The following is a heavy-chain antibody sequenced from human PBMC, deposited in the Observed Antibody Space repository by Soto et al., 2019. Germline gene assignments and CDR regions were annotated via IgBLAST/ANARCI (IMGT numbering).Heavy chain of an antibody. CDR1: GGTFSSYA. CDR2: IIPIFGTA. CDR3: ARDPVERRYDFWSGYSYYYGMDV. Sequence: SVKVSCKASGGTFSSYAISWVRQAPGQGLEWMGGIIPIFGTANYAQKFQGRVTITADESTSTAYMELSSLRSEDTAVYYCARDPVERRYDFWSGYSYYYGMDVWGQGTTVTVSS. D-gene: IGHD3-3*01. V-gene: IGHV1-69*13. J-gene: IGHJ6*02.